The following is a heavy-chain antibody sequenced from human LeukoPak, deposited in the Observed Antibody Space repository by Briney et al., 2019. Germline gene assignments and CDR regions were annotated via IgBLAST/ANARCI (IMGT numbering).Heavy chain of an antibody. V-gene: IGHV3-33*01. CDR3: ARVLRYFDWLFPLDY. CDR2: IWYDGSNK. D-gene: IGHD3-9*01. CDR1: GFTFSSYG. Sequence: GGSLRLSCAASGFTFSSYGMPWVRQAPGKGLEWVAVIWYDGSNKYYADSVKGRFTISRDNSKNTLYPQMNSLRAEDTAVYYCARVLRYFDWLFPLDYWGQGTLVTVSS. J-gene: IGHJ4*02.